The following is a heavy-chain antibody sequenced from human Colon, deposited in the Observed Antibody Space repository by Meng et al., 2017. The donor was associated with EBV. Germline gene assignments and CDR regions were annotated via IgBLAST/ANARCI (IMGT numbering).Heavy chain of an antibody. J-gene: IGHJ2*01. Sequence: QGHLQESGPRLVTPSQPLSLTSTVSGGSISSGNHYWSWIRQHPGKGLEYIGYIYYSGSTYYNPSLKSRVIISVDTSKNQFSLRLNSVPAADTAVYYCASLYGDSSVWYLDLWGRGTLVTVSS. V-gene: IGHV4-31*03. CDR2: IYYSGST. CDR1: GGSISSGNHY. D-gene: IGHD4-17*01. CDR3: ASLYGDSSVWYLDL.